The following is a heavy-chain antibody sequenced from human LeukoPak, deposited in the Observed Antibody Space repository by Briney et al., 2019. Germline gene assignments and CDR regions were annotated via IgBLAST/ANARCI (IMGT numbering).Heavy chain of an antibody. J-gene: IGHJ3*02. CDR2: IYTSGAT. Sequence: KPSETLSLTCSASGGSISSYYWSWIRQPAGKGRKWIGRIYTSGATNYNPSLQSRVTMSEDTSKNQCALKLSSVTAADTAVYYCAGGGITDAFDIWGQGTMVTVSS. CDR3: AGGGITDAFDI. CDR1: GGSISSYY. D-gene: IGHD3-10*01. V-gene: IGHV4-4*07.